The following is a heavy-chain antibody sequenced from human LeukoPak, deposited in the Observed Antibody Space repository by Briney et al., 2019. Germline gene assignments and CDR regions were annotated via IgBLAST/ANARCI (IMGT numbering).Heavy chain of an antibody. CDR2: INTNTGNP. CDR1: GYTFTSYA. Sequence: ASVKVSCKASGYTFTSYAMNWVRQAPGQGLEWMGWINTNTGNPTYAQGFTGRFVFSLDTSVSTAYLQISSLKAEDTAVYYCARDFPTAPYSSSWPPLDYWGQGTLVTVSS. D-gene: IGHD6-13*01. CDR3: ARDFPTAPYSSSWPPLDY. V-gene: IGHV7-4-1*02. J-gene: IGHJ4*02.